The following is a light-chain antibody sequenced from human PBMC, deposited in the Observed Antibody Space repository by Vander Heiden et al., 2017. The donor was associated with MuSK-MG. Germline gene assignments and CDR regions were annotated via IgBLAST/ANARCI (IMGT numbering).Light chain of an antibody. CDR2: GAS. Sequence: DIVLTPSPCTLSLSPGERATLSCRASQSVSSSYLAWYQQKPGQTPRLLIYGASARATGIPDRFTGSGSGTDFTLTISRLEPEDFAVYYCQQYGSSPQYTFGQGTKLEIK. J-gene: IGKJ2*01. V-gene: IGKV3-20*01. CDR1: QSVSSSY. CDR3: QQYGSSPQYT.